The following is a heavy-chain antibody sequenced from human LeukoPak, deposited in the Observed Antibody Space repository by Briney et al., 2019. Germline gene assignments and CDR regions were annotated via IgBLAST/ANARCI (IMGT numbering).Heavy chain of an antibody. CDR2: VHQSGHV. J-gene: IGHJ4*02. Sequence: SETLSLTCTVSGDSISGSNYYWGWIRQPPAKGLEWLGAVHQSGHVEYNPPLRVRTTISVDTSKNQFSLKLTSMTAADTAFYYCVKEPTIWGQGILVTVSS. CDR1: GDSISGSNYY. V-gene: IGHV4-39*07. CDR3: VKEPTI.